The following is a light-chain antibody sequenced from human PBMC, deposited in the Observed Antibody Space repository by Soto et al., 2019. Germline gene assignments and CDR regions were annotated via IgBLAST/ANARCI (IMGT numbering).Light chain of an antibody. Sequence: QSALTQPASVSGSPGQSSTISCTGTRSDVGGYNYVSWYQQHPGKAPKLMIYDGSNRPSGVSNRFSGSKSGNTASLTISGLQAEDEADYYCSSYTSSSTLVFGGGTQLTVL. CDR1: RSDVGGYNY. J-gene: IGLJ3*02. CDR2: DGS. CDR3: SSYTSSSTLV. V-gene: IGLV2-14*01.